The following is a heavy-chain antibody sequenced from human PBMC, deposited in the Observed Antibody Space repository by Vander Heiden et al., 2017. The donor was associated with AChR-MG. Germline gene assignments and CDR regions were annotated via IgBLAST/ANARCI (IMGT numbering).Heavy chain of an antibody. D-gene: IGHD3-10*01. CDR3: AKASLASGSFIDY. V-gene: IGHV3-9*01. CDR1: GFTFDGYA. CDR2: ITWDSGNR. J-gene: IGHJ4*02. Sequence: EVQLVESGGGLVQPGRSLRLSCAASGFTFDGYAMPWVRQAPGKGLEWVSSITWDSGNRDYADSVKGRFTLSRDNAKNSLSLQMNSLRAEDTALYYCAKASLASGSFIDYWGQGTLVTVSS.